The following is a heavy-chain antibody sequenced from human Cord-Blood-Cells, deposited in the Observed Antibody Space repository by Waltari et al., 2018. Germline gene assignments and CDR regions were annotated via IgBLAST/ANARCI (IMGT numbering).Heavy chain of an antibody. Sequence: QVQLQESGPGLVKPSETLSLTSTVSVGSISSYYGSWIRKPAGKGLGWIGRIYTGGSTNSNPSLKSRVTMSVDTSKNQFSLKLSSVTAADTAVYYCARVGYDSSGYYFDYWGQGTLVTVSS. J-gene: IGHJ4*02. V-gene: IGHV4-4*07. CDR2: IYTGGST. CDR1: VGSISSYY. D-gene: IGHD3-22*01. CDR3: ARVGYDSSGYYFDY.